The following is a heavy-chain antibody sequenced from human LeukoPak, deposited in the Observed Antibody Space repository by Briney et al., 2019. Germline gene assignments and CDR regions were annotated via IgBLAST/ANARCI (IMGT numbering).Heavy chain of an antibody. J-gene: IGHJ3*02. V-gene: IGHV3-30-3*01. CDR2: ISYDGSNK. CDR3: ARDLNYYDSSGLDAFDI. D-gene: IGHD3-22*01. CDR1: GFTFSSYA. Sequence: PGGSLRLSCAASGFTFSSYAMHWVRQAPGKGLEWVAVISYDGSNKYYADSVKGRFTISGDNSKNTLYLQMNSLRAEDTAVYYRARDLNYYDSSGLDAFDIWGQGTMVTVSS.